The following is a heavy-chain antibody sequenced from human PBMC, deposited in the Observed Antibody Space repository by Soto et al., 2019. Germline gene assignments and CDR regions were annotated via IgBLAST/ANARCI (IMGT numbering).Heavy chain of an antibody. CDR1: GASIGTNNW. J-gene: IGHJ4*02. V-gene: IGHV4-4*02. Sequence: TETLSLTCAVSGASIGTNNWWSWVRQPPGKGLEWIGEVYYMGSTSYNPSLKSRVTISVDTSKNQCSRRLSSVTAADTAVYYCAREDYGGNYGRGFDYWGQGSLVGASS. CDR3: AREDYGGNYGRGFDY. D-gene: IGHD4-17*01. CDR2: VYYMGST.